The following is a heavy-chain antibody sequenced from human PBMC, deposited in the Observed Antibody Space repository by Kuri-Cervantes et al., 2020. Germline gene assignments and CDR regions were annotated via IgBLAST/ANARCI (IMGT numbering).Heavy chain of an antibody. J-gene: IGHJ4*02. Sequence: GESLKISCAASGFTFSSYAMHWVRQAPGKGLEWVAVISYDGSNKYYADSVKGRFTISRDNSKNTLYLQMNSLRAEDTAVYYCARGDNVLWYWGQGMLVTVSS. CDR2: ISYDGSNK. CDR1: GFTFSSYA. CDR3: ARGDNVLWY. V-gene: IGHV3-30-3*01. D-gene: IGHD2-21*01.